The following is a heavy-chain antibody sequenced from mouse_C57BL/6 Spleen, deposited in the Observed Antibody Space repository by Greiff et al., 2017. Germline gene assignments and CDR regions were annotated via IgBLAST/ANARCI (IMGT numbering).Heavy chain of an antibody. CDR2: IDPETGGT. CDR1: GYTFTDYE. V-gene: IGHV1-15*01. Sequence: QVQLQQSGAELVRPGASVTLSCKASGYTFTDYEMHWVKQTPVHGLEWIGAIDPETGGTANTQKFKGKAILTADKSSSTAYMELRSLTSEDSAVYYGTKGDSSGYWGQGTTLTVSS. CDR3: TKGDSSGY. D-gene: IGHD3-2*02. J-gene: IGHJ2*01.